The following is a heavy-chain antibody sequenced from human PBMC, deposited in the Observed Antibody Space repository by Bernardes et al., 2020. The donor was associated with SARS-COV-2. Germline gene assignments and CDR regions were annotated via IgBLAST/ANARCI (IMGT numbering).Heavy chain of an antibody. CDR2: IWYDGSER. CDR3: ARSAVAALGMGIDH. CDR1: GFTFSHYG. Sequence: GGSRRLSCASSGFTFSHYGIHWVRQAPGKALEWVAIIWYDGSERYYADSVRGRFTISRDNSKNTLFLQMSNLRADDTAVYYCARSAVAALGMGIDHWGQGTLVIVSS. D-gene: IGHD6-6*01. J-gene: IGHJ5*02. V-gene: IGHV3-33*01.